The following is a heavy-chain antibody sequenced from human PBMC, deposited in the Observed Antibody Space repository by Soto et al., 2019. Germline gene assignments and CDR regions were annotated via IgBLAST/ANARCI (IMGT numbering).Heavy chain of an antibody. CDR1: GFTFSSYS. D-gene: IGHD1-26*01. CDR2: ISSSSSYI. J-gene: IGHJ4*02. CDR3: ARIGWELLFDYFDY. V-gene: IGHV3-21*01. Sequence: GGSLRLSCAASGFTFSSYSMNWVRQAPGKGLEWVSSISSSSSYIYYADSVKGRFTISRDNAKSSLYLQMNSLRAEDTAVYYCARIGWELLFDYFDYWGQGTLVTVSS.